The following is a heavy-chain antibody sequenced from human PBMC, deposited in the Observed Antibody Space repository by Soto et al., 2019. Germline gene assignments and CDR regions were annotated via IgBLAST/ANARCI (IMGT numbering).Heavy chain of an antibody. CDR3: ARNSRDFWSGYLGGMDV. Sequence: GGSLRLSCAASGFTFGSYDMHWVRQATGKGLEWVSAIGTAGDTYYPGSVKGRFTISRENAKNSLYLQMNSLRAGDTAVYYCARNSRDFWSGYLGGMDVWGQGXTVTVYS. J-gene: IGHJ6*02. CDR2: IGTAGDT. V-gene: IGHV3-13*01. D-gene: IGHD3-3*01. CDR1: GFTFGSYD.